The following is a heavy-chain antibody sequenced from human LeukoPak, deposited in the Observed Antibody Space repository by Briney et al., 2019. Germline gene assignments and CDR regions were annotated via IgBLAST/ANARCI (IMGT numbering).Heavy chain of an antibody. V-gene: IGHV3-21*04. CDR2: ISSSSSYI. J-gene: IGHJ3*02. D-gene: IGHD1-26*01. CDR3: AKRRIVGTTRDAFDI. Sequence: GGSLRLSCAASGFTFSSYSMNWVRQAPGKGLEWVSSISSSSSYIYYADSVKGRFTISRDNAKNSLYLQMNSLRAEDTALYYCAKRRIVGTTRDAFDIWGQGTMVTVSS. CDR1: GFTFSSYS.